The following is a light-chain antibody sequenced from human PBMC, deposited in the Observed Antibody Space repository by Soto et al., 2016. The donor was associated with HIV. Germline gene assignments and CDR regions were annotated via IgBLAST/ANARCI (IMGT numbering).Light chain of an antibody. CDR3: QNYITAPLT. V-gene: IGKV1-27*01. CDR2: AAS. CDR1: QDISNY. Sequence: DIQMTQSPSSLSASVGDRVTITCRASQDISNYLAWYQQKPGEVPKVLIYAASTLQSGVPSRFSGSGSGTDFTLTISSLQPEDVATYYCQNYITAPLTFGGGTQVEDQT. J-gene: IGKJ4*01.